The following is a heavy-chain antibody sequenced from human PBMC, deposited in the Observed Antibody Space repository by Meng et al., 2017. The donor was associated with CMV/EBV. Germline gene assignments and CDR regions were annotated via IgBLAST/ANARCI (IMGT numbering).Heavy chain of an antibody. CDR3: ASRITIFGVVTAFDP. J-gene: IGHJ5*02. V-gene: IGHV4-39*07. CDR1: GGSNSSSSYY. CDR2: IYYSGST. Sequence: QRPGSCPGMVKPSEPPSRPRTGAGGSNSSSSYYWGWIRQPPGKGLEWIGSIYYSGSTYYNPSLKSRVTISVDTSKNQFSLKLSSVTAADTAVYYCASRITIFGVVTAFDPWGQGTLVTVSS. D-gene: IGHD3-3*01.